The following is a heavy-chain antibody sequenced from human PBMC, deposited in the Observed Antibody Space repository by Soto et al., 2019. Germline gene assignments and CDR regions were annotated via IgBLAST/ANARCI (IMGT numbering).Heavy chain of an antibody. CDR3: VHRTTVTSDDY. V-gene: IGHV2-5*01. J-gene: IGHJ4*02. Sequence: SGPTLVNPTQTLTLTCTFSGFSLTTNRVVVGWVRQPPGKAPSWLAFIYGNDYKRYSPSLWSRLTITKDTSKNQVVLTMTNLDPVDTATYYCVHRTTVTSDDYWGRGTLVTVSS. D-gene: IGHD4-17*01. CDR1: GFSLTTNRVV. CDR2: IYGNDYK.